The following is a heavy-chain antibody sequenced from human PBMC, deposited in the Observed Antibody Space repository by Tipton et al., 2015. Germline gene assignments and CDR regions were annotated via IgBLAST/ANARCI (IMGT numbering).Heavy chain of an antibody. V-gene: IGHV4-31*03. Sequence: TLSLTCTVSGDSISSGGYYWSWIRQHPGKGLERIGYIYYTGRSDYKPSLKSRVTISVDTSKNQFSLKLTSVTAADTAIYYCARESKVWGDRNWFDPWGHGILVTVSS. CDR3: ARESKVWGDRNWFDP. CDR1: GDSISSGGYY. D-gene: IGHD3-16*01. CDR2: IYYTGRS. J-gene: IGHJ5*02.